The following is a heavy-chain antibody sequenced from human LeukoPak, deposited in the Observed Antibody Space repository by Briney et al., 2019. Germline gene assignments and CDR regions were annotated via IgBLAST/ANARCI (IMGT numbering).Heavy chain of an antibody. V-gene: IGHV3-7*01. CDR3: ARGVVVAPRSAFDI. CDR1: GFTFSSYW. CDR2: INQDGSEK. J-gene: IGHJ3*02. Sequence: GGSLRLSCSVSGFTFSSYWITSVRQAPGKGLEWVANINQDGSEKCYVDSVKCRFTISRDNAKISLSLQMNSLRVEDTAVYYCARGVVVAPRSAFDIWGQGTMVTVSS. D-gene: IGHD2-2*01.